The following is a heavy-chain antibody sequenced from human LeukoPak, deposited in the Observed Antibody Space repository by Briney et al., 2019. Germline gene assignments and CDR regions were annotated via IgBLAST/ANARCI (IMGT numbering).Heavy chain of an antibody. CDR2: ISAYTGNT. V-gene: IGHV1-18*04. D-gene: IGHD3-9*01. CDR3: AREGHYDILSGYYSTGADY. CDR1: GYTFTSYG. Sequence: ASVKVSCKASGYTFTSYGITWVRQAPGQGLEWMGWISAYTGNTNYAQKLQGRVTMTTDTSTSTAYMELRSLRSDDTAVYYCAREGHYDILSGYYSTGADYWGQGTLVTVSS. J-gene: IGHJ4*02.